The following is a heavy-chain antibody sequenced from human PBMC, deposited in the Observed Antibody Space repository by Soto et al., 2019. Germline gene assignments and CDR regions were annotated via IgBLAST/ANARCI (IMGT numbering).Heavy chain of an antibody. Sequence: EVQLLESGGGLVQPGGSLRLSCAASGFTFSSYAMSWVRQAPGKGLEWVSAISGSGGSTYYADSVKGRFTISRDNSKNTXXXXXXXLXAEDTAXYYCAKDLGWDVWGQGTTVTVSS. CDR1: GFTFSSYA. CDR3: AKDLGWDV. D-gene: IGHD7-27*01. J-gene: IGHJ6*02. V-gene: IGHV3-23*01. CDR2: ISGSGGST.